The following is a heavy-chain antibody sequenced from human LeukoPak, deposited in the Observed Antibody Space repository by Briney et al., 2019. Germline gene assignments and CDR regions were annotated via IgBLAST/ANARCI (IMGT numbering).Heavy chain of an antibody. J-gene: IGHJ4*02. CDR3: ARAKGYNYHFDY. V-gene: IGHV4-59*01. CDR2: IYYSGST. D-gene: IGHD5-18*01. Sequence: KSSETLSLTCTVSGGSISPYYWSWIRQPPGKGLEWIGYIYYSGSTNYNPSLNSRVTISVDTSKNQFSLKLSSVTAADTAVYYCARAKGYNYHFDYWGQGTLVTVSS. CDR1: GGSISPYY.